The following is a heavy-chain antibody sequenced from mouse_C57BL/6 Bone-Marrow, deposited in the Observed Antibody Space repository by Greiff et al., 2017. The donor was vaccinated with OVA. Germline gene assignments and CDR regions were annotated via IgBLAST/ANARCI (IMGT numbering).Heavy chain of an antibody. Sequence: VKLVESGAELVKPGASVKMSCKASGYTFTSYWITWVKQRPGQGLEWIGDIYPGSGSTNYNEKFKSKATLTVDKSSSTAYMQLSSLTSEDSAVYYSARRYYCSSYWYFDVWGTGTTVTVSS. V-gene: IGHV1-55*01. J-gene: IGHJ1*03. CDR2: IYPGSGST. D-gene: IGHD1-1*01. CDR3: ARRYYCSSYWYFDV. CDR1: GYTFTSYW.